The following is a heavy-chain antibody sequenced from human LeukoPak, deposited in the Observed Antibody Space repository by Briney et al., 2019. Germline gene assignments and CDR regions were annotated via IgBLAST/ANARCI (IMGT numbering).Heavy chain of an antibody. Sequence: PGGSLILSCSVSGLMFSRSWMTWVRQTPGKGLEWVANIKEDGSERYYVDSVKGRFRISRDNAKNSLYLQMNSLGVADTAIYYCATDVGADWGRGILVTVSS. J-gene: IGHJ2*01. CDR2: IKEDGSER. V-gene: IGHV3-7*01. CDR3: ATDVGAD. CDR1: GLMFSRSW.